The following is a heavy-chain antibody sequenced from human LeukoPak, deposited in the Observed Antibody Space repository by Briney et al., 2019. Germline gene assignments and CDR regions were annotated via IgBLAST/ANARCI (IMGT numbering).Heavy chain of an antibody. Sequence: GGSLRLSCAASGFTFSSYAMSWVRQAPGKGLEWVSAISGSGGSTYYADSVKGRFTISRDNSKDTLYLQMNSLRAEDTAVYYCAKDTVTTPLLDYMDVWGKGTTVTVSS. CDR2: ISGSGGST. D-gene: IGHD4-17*01. CDR1: GFTFSSYA. V-gene: IGHV3-23*01. J-gene: IGHJ6*03. CDR3: AKDTVTTPLLDYMDV.